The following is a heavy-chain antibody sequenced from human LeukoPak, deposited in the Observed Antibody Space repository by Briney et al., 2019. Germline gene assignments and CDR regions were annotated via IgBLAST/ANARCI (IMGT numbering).Heavy chain of an antibody. V-gene: IGHV3-74*01. Sequence: PGGSLRLSCAASGFTFSSYWMHWVRQAPGKGLVWVSRINSDGSSTSYADSVKGRFTISRDNAKNTLYLQMNSLRAEDTAVYYCASAGYCSSTSCFRFPWGQGTLVTVSS. CDR3: ASAGYCSSTSCFRFP. CDR1: GFTFSSYW. D-gene: IGHD2-2*01. J-gene: IGHJ5*02. CDR2: INSDGSST.